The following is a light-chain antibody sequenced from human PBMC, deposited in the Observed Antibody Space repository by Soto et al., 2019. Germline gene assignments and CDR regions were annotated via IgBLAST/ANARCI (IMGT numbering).Light chain of an antibody. CDR1: SGDFGNYNY. CDR3: NSYTNTNTLPV. CDR2: GVT. V-gene: IGLV2-14*03. J-gene: IGLJ1*01. Sequence: QSVLTQPASVSGSPGQSTTISCTGASGDFGNYNYVSWYQQHPGKAPQLLIFGVTNRPSGVSHRFSGSKSGNTASLTISGLQADDEAEYYCNSYTNTNTLPVFGTGTKVTVL.